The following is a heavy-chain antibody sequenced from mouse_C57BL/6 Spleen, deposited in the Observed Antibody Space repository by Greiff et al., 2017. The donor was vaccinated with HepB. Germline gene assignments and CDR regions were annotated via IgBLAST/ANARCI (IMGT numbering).Heavy chain of an antibody. Sequence: EVQLQESGGGLVKPGGSLKLSCAASGFTFSSYTMSWVRQTPEKRLEWVATISGGGGNTYYPDSVKGRFTISRDNAKNTLYLQMSSLRSEDTALYYCARHGYGNYDYWGQGTTLTVSS. D-gene: IGHD2-10*02. CDR3: ARHGYGNYDY. CDR2: ISGGGGNT. CDR1: GFTFSSYT. V-gene: IGHV5-9*01. J-gene: IGHJ2*01.